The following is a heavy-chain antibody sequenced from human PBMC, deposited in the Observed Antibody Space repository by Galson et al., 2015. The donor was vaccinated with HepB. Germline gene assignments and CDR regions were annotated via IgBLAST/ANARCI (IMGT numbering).Heavy chain of an antibody. J-gene: IGHJ6*02. D-gene: IGHD6-19*01. CDR1: GFTFSSNA. Sequence: SLRLSCAASGFTFSSNAMSWVRQAPGKGLEWVSVISDSGVSTYYAECVKGRFTISRDNSKNTLYLQMNSLRAEDTAVYYCAKSPPVAGTNYYYGVDVWGQGTTVTVSS. CDR3: AKSPPVAGTNYYYGVDV. CDR2: ISDSGVST. V-gene: IGHV3-23*01.